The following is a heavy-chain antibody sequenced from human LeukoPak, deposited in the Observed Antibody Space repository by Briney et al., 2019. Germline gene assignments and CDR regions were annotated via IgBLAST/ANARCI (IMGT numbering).Heavy chain of an antibody. V-gene: IGHV1-18*01. CDR2: ISGYSGKT. CDR3: ARDRNEDAFDI. CDR1: GYLFTTYG. J-gene: IGHJ3*02. Sequence: ASVTVSCKTSGYLFTTYGISWVRQAPGQGLEWMGWISGYSGKTNYAQKLQDRVTMTTDTSTNTAYMELRSLRSDDTAVYFCARDRNEDAFDIWGQGTMVTVSS.